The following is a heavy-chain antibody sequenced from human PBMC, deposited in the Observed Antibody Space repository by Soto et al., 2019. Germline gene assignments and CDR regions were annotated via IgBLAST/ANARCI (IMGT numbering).Heavy chain of an antibody. CDR3: AVIPYGAYLDY. CDR2: IYPGDSDT. Sequence: HWESLKIRWSGFGNNLHDHWRGRGRQIPGKGLEWMGIIYPGDSDTRYSPSFQGQVTISADKSISTAYLQWSSLKASDTAMYYCAVIPYGAYLDYWAQGTLVTVSS. CDR1: GNNLHDHW. V-gene: IGHV5-51*01. D-gene: IGHD4-17*01. J-gene: IGHJ4*02.